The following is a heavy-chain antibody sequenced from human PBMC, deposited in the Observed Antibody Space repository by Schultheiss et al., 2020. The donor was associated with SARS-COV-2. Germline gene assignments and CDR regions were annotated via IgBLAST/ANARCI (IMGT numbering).Heavy chain of an antibody. V-gene: IGHV1-69*13. Sequence: SVKVSCKASGGTFSSYAISWVRQAPGQGLEWMGGIIPIFGTANYAQKFQGRVTITADESTSTAYMELSSLRSEDTAVYYCAKGYCSGGSCLLPDYWGQGTLVTVSS. CDR3: AKGYCSGGSCLLPDY. CDR1: GGTFSSYA. D-gene: IGHD2-15*01. J-gene: IGHJ4*02. CDR2: IIPIFGTA.